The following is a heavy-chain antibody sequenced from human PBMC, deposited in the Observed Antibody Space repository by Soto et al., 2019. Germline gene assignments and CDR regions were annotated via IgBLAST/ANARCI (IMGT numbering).Heavy chain of an antibody. J-gene: IGHJ5*02. V-gene: IGHV1-69*08. CDR1: GGTFGSYT. CDR2: IIPIVGIV. D-gene: IGHD2-2*01. Sequence: QVQLVQSGAEVKKPGSSVKVSCKASGGTFGSYTINWVRQAPGQGLEWMGRIIPIVGIVNYAQKLQGRVTXTXDXTTSTAYMELSSLRSEDTAMYYCARDLGQSGRVLPAPNWFDPWGQGTLVTVSS. CDR3: ARDLGQSGRVLPAPNWFDP.